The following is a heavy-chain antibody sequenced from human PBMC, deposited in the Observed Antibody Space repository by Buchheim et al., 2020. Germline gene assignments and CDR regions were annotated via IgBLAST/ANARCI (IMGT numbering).Heavy chain of an antibody. CDR2: MSHSGSS. V-gene: IGHV4-4*02. CDR3: ARDKTGDRGSYDY. CDR1: GGSISSSNW. Sequence: QVQLQESGPGLVKPSGTLSLTCAVSGGSISSSNWWSWVRQPPGQGLEWIGEMSHSGSSNYNPSLKSRVTMSVDKSRNQFSLKLTSVTAADTAAYFCARDKTGDRGSYDYWGQGTL. J-gene: IGHJ4*02. D-gene: IGHD7-27*01.